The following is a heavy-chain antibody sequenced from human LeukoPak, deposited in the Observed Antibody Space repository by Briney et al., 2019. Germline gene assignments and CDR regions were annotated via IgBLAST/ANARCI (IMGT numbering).Heavy chain of an antibody. Sequence: ASVKVSCKASGGTFSSYTISWVRQAPGQGLEWMGGIIPILGIANYAQRFQGRVTITADKSTSTAYMELSSLRSEDTAVYYCARDQARAYYYDSSGWNYFDYWGQGTLVTVSS. J-gene: IGHJ4*02. CDR1: GGTFSSYT. V-gene: IGHV1-69*10. CDR2: IIPILGIA. D-gene: IGHD3-22*01. CDR3: ARDQARAYYYDSSGWNYFDY.